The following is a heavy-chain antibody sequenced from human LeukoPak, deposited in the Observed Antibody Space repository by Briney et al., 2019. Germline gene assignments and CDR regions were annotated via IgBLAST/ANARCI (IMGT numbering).Heavy chain of an antibody. V-gene: IGHV3-7*01. CDR1: GFTVSSDY. CDR2: IKQDGSEK. J-gene: IGHJ4*02. D-gene: IGHD6-19*01. Sequence: GGSLRLSCAASGFTVSSDYMSWVRQAPGKGLEWVANIKQDGSEKYYVDSVKGRFTISRDNAKNSLYLQMNSLRAEDTAVYYCARDSSGKVNYFDYWGQGTLVTVSS. CDR3: ARDSSGKVNYFDY.